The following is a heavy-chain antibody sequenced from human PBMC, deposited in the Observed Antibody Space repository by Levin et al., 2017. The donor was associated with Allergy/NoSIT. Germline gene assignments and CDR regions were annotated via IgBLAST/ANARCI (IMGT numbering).Heavy chain of an antibody. CDR2: IYPDDSDA. D-gene: IGHD1-26*01. J-gene: IGHJ4*02. CDR1: GSSFTNNW. CDR3: ARRAWGPAGADPYYFDY. V-gene: IGHV5-51*01. Sequence: GESLKISCKASGSSFTNNWIGWVRQMPGKGLEWMGIIYPDDSDARYSPSFQGRVTFSADKSIRTAYLQWTNLKASDTAMFFCARRAWGPAGADPYYFDYWGQGTLVTVSS.